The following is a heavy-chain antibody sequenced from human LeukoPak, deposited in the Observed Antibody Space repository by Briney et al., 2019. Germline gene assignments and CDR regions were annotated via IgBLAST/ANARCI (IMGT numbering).Heavy chain of an antibody. CDR3: ARAGYDSSGYYFDY. Sequence: ASVKVSCKASGYTFTGYYMHWVRQAPGQGLEWMGWINPNSGGTNYAQKFQGRVTMTRDTSISAAYMELSRLRSDDTAVYYCARAGYDSSGYYFDYWGQGTLVTASS. D-gene: IGHD3-22*01. CDR1: GYTFTGYY. J-gene: IGHJ4*02. V-gene: IGHV1-2*02. CDR2: INPNSGGT.